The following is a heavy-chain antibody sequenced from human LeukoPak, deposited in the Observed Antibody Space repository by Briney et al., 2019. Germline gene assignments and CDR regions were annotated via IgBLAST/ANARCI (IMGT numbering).Heavy chain of an antibody. V-gene: IGHV1-69*04. CDR2: IIPILGIA. CDR1: GGTFSSYA. CDR3: ARDQPDLDSSGWAPPYWGMDV. D-gene: IGHD6-19*01. Sequence: AASVKVSCKASGGTFSSYAISWVRQAPGQGLEWMGRIIPILGIANYAQKFQGRVTITADKSTSTAYMELSSLRSEDTAVYYCARDQPDLDSSGWAPPYWGMDVWGQGTTVTVSS. J-gene: IGHJ6*02.